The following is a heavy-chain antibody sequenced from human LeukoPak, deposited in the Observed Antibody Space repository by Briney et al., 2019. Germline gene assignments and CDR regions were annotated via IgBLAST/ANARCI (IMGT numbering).Heavy chain of an antibody. CDR3: ARSEYGSGSSYYYYGMDV. V-gene: IGHV1-69*13. Sequence: SVKASCKASGGTFSSYAISWVRQAPGQGLEWMGGIIPIFGTANYAQKFQGRVTITADESTSTAYMELSSLRSEDTAVYYCARSEYGSGSSYYYYGMDVWGQGTTVTVSS. CDR1: GGTFSSYA. J-gene: IGHJ6*02. D-gene: IGHD3-10*01. CDR2: IIPIFGTA.